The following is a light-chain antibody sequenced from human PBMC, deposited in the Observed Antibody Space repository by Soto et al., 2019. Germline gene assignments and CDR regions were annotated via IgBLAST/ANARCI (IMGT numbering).Light chain of an antibody. CDR1: SSNIGNNF. Sequence: QSVLTQPPSVSAAPGQKVTISCSGGSSNIGNNFVSWYQQFPGTAPKLLIYENNLRPSGVPDRFSASTSGTSATLVITGLQTGDEADYYCGTWSNSGRWMFGGWTKLTVL. J-gene: IGLJ3*02. CDR2: ENN. CDR3: GTWSNSGRWM. V-gene: IGLV1-51*02.